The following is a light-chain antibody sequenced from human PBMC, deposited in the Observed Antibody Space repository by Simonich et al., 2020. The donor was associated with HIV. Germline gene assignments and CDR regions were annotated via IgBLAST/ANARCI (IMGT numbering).Light chain of an antibody. Sequence: QSALTQPASVSGSPGQSITISCTGTSNDVVGYAYVSWYQQHPGKAPKLMIYDVSKRPTVVSNRFSGSRSGNTASLTISGLLAEDEADYYCNSYTSTSTWVFGGGTKLTVL. CDR3: NSYTSTSTWV. CDR2: DVS. J-gene: IGLJ3*02. V-gene: IGLV2-14*01. CDR1: SNDVVGYAY.